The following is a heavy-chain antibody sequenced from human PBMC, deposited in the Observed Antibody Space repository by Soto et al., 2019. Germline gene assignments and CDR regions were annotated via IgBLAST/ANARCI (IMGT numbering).Heavy chain of an antibody. CDR2: IYYSGST. Sequence: TSETLSLTCTVSGGSISSSSYYWGWIRQPPGKGLEWIGGIYYSGSTYYNPSLKSRVTISVDTSKNQFSLKLSSVTAADTAVYYCARQGDYDFWSGYYRRAYYYYGMNVWAQATPVTVSS. CDR1: GGSISSSSYY. J-gene: IGHJ6*02. CDR3: ARQGDYDFWSGYYRRAYYYYGMNV. D-gene: IGHD3-3*01. V-gene: IGHV4-39*01.